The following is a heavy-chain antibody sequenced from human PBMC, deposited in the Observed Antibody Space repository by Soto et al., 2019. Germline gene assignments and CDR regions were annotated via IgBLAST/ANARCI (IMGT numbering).Heavy chain of an antibody. CDR3: ARGTGVVTTSDYYYYYMDV. Sequence: SETLSLTCAVYGGSFSGYYWSWIRQPPGKGLEWIGEINHSGSTNYNPSLKSRVTISVDTSKNQFSLKLSSVTAADTAVYYCARGTGVVTTSDYYYYYMDVWGKGTTVTVSS. CDR2: INHSGST. CDR1: GGSFSGYY. J-gene: IGHJ6*03. D-gene: IGHD3-3*01. V-gene: IGHV4-34*01.